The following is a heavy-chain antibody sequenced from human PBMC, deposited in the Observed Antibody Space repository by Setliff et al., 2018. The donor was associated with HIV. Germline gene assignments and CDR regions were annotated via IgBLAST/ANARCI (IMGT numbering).Heavy chain of an antibody. CDR1: GYSFTNHY. CDR2: INPTGGST. J-gene: IGHJ3*02. Sequence: ASVKVSCKPSGYSFTNHYMHWVRQAPGQGLEWMGVINPTGGSTRSTQKFQGRVAMTRDTSTSTVYMELGSLRSEDTAVYYCASAGAWQRNALDIWGQGTMVTVSS. D-gene: IGHD5-12*01. CDR3: ASAGAWQRNALDI. V-gene: IGHV1-46*01.